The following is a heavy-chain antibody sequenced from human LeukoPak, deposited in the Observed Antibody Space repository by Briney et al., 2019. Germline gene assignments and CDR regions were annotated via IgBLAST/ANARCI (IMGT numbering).Heavy chain of an antibody. J-gene: IGHJ4*02. CDR3: ARVGQYYDILTGIYGGEGDYFDY. Sequence: GGSLRLSCAASGFTSSSYGMHWVRQAPGKGLEWVAVIWYDGSNKYYADSVKGRFTISRDNSKNTLYLQMNSLRAEDTAVYYCARVGQYYDILTGIYGGEGDYFDYWGQGTLVTVSS. CDR2: IWYDGSNK. V-gene: IGHV3-33*01. D-gene: IGHD3-9*01. CDR1: GFTSSSYG.